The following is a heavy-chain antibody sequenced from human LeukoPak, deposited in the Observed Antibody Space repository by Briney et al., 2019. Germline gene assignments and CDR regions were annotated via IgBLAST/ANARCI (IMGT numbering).Heavy chain of an antibody. V-gene: IGHV1-24*01. Sequence: ASVKVSCKVSGYTLTELSMHWVRQAPGKGLEWMGGFDPEDGETIYAQKFQGRVTITADKSTSTAYMELSSLRSEDTAVYYCAREEEDTRFDYWGQGTLVTVSS. CDR2: FDPEDGET. D-gene: IGHD5-18*01. CDR1: GYTLTELS. CDR3: AREEEDTRFDY. J-gene: IGHJ4*02.